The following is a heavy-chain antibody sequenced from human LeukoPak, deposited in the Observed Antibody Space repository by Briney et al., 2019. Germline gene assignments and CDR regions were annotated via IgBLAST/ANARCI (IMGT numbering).Heavy chain of an antibody. Sequence: PGGSLRLSCAASGFTVSSNYMSWVRQAPGKGLEWVSVIYSGGSTYYADSVKGRFTISRDNSKNTLYLQMNSLRAEDTAVYYCAKSGTACSGGSCYSHYFDFWGQGTLVTVSS. CDR3: AKSGTACSGGSCYSHYFDF. D-gene: IGHD2-15*01. CDR1: GFTVSSNY. J-gene: IGHJ4*02. CDR2: IYSGGST. V-gene: IGHV3-66*01.